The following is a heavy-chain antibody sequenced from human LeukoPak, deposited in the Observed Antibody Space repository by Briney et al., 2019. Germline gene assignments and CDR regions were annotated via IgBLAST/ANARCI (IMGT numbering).Heavy chain of an antibody. Sequence: GSLRLSCAASGFTFSSYGMHWVRQAPGKGLEWVAVISYDGSNKYYADSVKGRFTISRDNSKNTLYLQMNSLRAEDTAVYYCAKGSEPYYYYYGMDVWGQGTTVTVSS. CDR2: ISYDGSNK. V-gene: IGHV3-30*18. D-gene: IGHD1-14*01. CDR3: AKGSEPYYYYYGMDV. J-gene: IGHJ6*02. CDR1: GFTFSSYG.